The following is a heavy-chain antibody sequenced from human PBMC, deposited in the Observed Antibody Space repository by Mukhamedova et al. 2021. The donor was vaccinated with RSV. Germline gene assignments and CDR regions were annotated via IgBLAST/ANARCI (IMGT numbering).Heavy chain of an antibody. J-gene: IGHJ6*02. V-gene: IGHV4-59*01. Sequence: GLEWIGYVYNSGSTKYNPSLKSRVAISKDTSKNQFSLKVSSVTAADAAVYYCARGIVVLSGSLYYYGMDVWGQGTTVTVSS. D-gene: IGHD2-15*01. CDR3: ARGIVVLSGSLYYYGMDV. CDR2: VYNSGST.